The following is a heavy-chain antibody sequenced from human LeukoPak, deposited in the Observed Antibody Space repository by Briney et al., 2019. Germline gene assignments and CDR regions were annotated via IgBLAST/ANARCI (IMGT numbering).Heavy chain of an antibody. J-gene: IGHJ5*02. D-gene: IGHD3-10*01. CDR3: ARDSGTTGEVKFDP. V-gene: IGHV4-4*07. Sequence: SETLSLTCTDSGGSISSYYWSWIRQPAGKGLEWIGRIYTSGSITYNPSLKSRVSMSVDTSKNQFSLKLSSVTAADTAVYYCARDSGTTGEVKFDPWGQGTLVTVSS. CDR1: GGSISSYY. CDR2: IYTSGSI.